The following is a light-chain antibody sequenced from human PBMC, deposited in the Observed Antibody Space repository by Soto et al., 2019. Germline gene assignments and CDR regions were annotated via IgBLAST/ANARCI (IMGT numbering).Light chain of an antibody. J-gene: IGLJ3*02. CDR3: SAYAGGIKRL. V-gene: IGLV2-8*01. CDR1: SSDVGGYNF. CDR2: EVS. Sequence: QSALTQPPSASGSPRQSVTLSCTGTSSDVGGYNFVSWYQQHPGKAPKFMIYEVSKRPSGVPDRFSGSKSGNTASLTVSGLQAEDEADYYCSAYAGGIKRLFGRGTKLAV.